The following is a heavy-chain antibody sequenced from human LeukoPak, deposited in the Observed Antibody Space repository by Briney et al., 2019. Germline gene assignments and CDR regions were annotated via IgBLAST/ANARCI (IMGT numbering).Heavy chain of an antibody. CDR1: GGSVSSTNW. CDR2: VYLDGRT. J-gene: IGHJ5*02. D-gene: IGHD2-2*02. V-gene: IGHV4-4*02. Sequence: SETLSLTCGVSGGSVSSTNWWSWIRQPPGKGLGWIGEVYLDGRTNFNPSLKSRLTMSVDLSENHVSLKLSSVTAADTAVYYCARITGYCSSTSCYRWFDPWGQGTLVTVSS. CDR3: ARITGYCSSTSCYRWFDP.